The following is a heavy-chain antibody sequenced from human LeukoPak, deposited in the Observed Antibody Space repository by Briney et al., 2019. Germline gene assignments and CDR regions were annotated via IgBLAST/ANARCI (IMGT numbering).Heavy chain of an antibody. CDR3: AREYSGSYRGAFDI. CDR1: GGSISSGGYY. D-gene: IGHD1-26*01. V-gene: IGHV3-33*08. J-gene: IGHJ3*02. Sequence: LSLTCTVSGGSISSGGYYWSWIRQHPGKGLEWVAVIWYDGSNKYYADSVKGRFTISRDNSKNTLYLQMNSLRAEDTAVYYCAREYSGSYRGAFDIWGQGTMVTVSS. CDR2: IWYDGSNK.